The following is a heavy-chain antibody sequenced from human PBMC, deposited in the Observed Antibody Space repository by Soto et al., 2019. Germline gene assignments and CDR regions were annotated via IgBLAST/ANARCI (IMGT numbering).Heavy chain of an antibody. V-gene: IGHV4-30-2*01. Sequence: QLQLQESGSGLVKPSQTLSLTCAVSGGSISSGGYSWSWIRQPPGKGLEWIGYISHSGSIYRSGSTYYNPSLKSRVTISVDRSKNQFSLNLSSVTAADTAVYYCARSGSGTKYSEAVPTSFDYWGQGTLVTVSS. CDR2: ISHSGSIYRSGST. J-gene: IGHJ4*02. CDR1: GGSISSGGYS. CDR3: ARSGSGTKYSEAVPTSFDY. D-gene: IGHD3-10*01.